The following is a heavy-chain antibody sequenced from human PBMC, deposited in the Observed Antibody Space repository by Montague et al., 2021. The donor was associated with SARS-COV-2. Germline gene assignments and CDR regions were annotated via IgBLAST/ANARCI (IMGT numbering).Heavy chain of an antibody. CDR1: GFSLSTSGMC. V-gene: IGHV2-70*11. J-gene: IGHJ6*02. CDR3: ARMPCDILTGLRYGIDV. Sequence: PALVKPTQTLTLTCTFSGFSLSTSGMCVSWIRQPPGKALEWLARIDWDDDKYYSTSLKTRLTISEDTSKNQVVLTMTNMDPVDTATYYCARMPCDILTGLRYGIDVWGQGTTVTVSS. CDR2: IDWDDDK. D-gene: IGHD3-9*01.